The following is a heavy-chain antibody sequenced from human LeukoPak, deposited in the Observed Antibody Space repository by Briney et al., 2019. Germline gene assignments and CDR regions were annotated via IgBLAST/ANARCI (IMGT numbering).Heavy chain of an antibody. CDR1: GFTFDDYA. CDR3: ARGTILDS. D-gene: IGHD5-24*01. V-gene: IGHV3-9*01. CDR2: ISWNSDTI. Sequence: GGSLRLSCAASGFTFDDYAMHWVRQAPGKGLEWVSGISWNSDTIGYADSVKGRFTISRDNAQSSLRLQMNSLRVEDTALYYCARGTILDSWGRGTLVTVSS. J-gene: IGHJ4*02.